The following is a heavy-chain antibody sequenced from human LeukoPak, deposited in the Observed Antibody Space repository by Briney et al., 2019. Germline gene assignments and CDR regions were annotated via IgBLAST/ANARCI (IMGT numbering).Heavy chain of an antibody. CDR3: ARDVALAFDI. CDR1: GFTFDDYG. Sequence: PGGSLRLSCAASGFTFDDYGINWVRQGPGKGLEWVSGINWNGDITNYADSVKGRFTISRDNAKNSLYLQMNSLRAEDTAVYYCARDVALAFDIWGQGTMVTVSS. CDR2: INWNGDIT. J-gene: IGHJ3*02. D-gene: IGHD2-15*01. V-gene: IGHV3-20*04.